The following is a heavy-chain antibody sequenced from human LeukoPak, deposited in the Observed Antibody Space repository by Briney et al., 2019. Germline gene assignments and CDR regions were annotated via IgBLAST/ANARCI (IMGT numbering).Heavy chain of an antibody. D-gene: IGHD6-19*01. J-gene: IGHJ4*02. Sequence: SGTLSLTCAVSGGFISSSNWWSWVRQPPGKGLEWIGEIYHSGSTNYNPSLKSRVTISVDKSKNQFSLKLSSVTAADTAVYYCASQARTVAGTPFDYWGQGTLVTVSS. CDR2: IYHSGST. CDR3: ASQARTVAGTPFDY. V-gene: IGHV4-4*02. CDR1: GGFISSSNW.